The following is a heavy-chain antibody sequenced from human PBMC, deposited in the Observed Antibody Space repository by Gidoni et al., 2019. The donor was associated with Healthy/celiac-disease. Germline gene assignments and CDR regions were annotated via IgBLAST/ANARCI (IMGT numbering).Heavy chain of an antibody. Sequence: EVQLLESGGGLVQPGGSLRLSCAASGFTFSSYAMSWVRQAPGKGVEWVSAISGRGGSTYDADSVKGRFTISRDNSKNTLYLQMNSLRAEDTAVYYCAKGSRSNYYDSSGDHDAFDIWGQGTMVTVSS. V-gene: IGHV3-23*01. CDR2: ISGRGGST. CDR1: GFTFSSYA. CDR3: AKGSRSNYYDSSGDHDAFDI. J-gene: IGHJ3*02. D-gene: IGHD3-22*01.